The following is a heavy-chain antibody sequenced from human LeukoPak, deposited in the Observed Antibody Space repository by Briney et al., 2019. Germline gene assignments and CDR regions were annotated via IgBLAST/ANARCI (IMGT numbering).Heavy chain of an antibody. CDR3: AILGVGYCSGGSCYPDYHFDY. V-gene: IGHV1-2*02. Sequence: ASVKVSCKASGYTFTGYYIHWVRQAPGQGLEWMGWINPNSGGTNYAQKFQGRVTMTRDTSISTAYMELSRLRSDDTAVYYCAILGVGYCSGGSCYPDYHFDYWGQGTLVTVSS. D-gene: IGHD2-15*01. CDR1: GYTFTGYY. J-gene: IGHJ4*02. CDR2: INPNSGGT.